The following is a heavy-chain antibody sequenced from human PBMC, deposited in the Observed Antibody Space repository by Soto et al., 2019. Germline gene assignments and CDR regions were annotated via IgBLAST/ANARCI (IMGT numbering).Heavy chain of an antibody. V-gene: IGHV4-39*01. D-gene: IGHD6-19*01. CDR2: IYYSGST. Sequence: SETLSLTCTVSGGSISSSSYYWGWIRQPPGKGLEGIGSIYYSGSTYYNPTLKSRVTISLDTPKNQFSLNMSSVTAADTAVYYCARHATGYSSGWYRTDSFDYWGQGTLVTVSS. CDR3: ARHATGYSSGWYRTDSFDY. CDR1: GGSISSSSYY. J-gene: IGHJ4*02.